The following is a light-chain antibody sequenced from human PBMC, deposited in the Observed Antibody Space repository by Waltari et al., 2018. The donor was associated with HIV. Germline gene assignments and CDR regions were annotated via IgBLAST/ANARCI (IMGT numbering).Light chain of an antibody. Sequence: QSALTQPASVSGSPGQSITISCTGTSSDVGGYNYVSWYQQHPGKAPKLMVYDVTNRPSGVSNRFPGSKSGNTAFLTISGLQAEDEADYYCSSYTTSRTVVFGGGTKLTVL. CDR1: SSDVGGYNY. CDR3: SSYTTSRTVV. CDR2: DVT. J-gene: IGLJ2*01. V-gene: IGLV2-14*03.